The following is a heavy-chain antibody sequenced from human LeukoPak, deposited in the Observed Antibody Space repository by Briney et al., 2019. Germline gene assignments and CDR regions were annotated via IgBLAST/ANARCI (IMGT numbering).Heavy chain of an antibody. J-gene: IGHJ4*02. CDR1: GFTFSTYW. V-gene: IGHV3-33*08. CDR2: IWYDGSNK. D-gene: IGHD6-13*01. Sequence: PGGSLRLSCAASGFTFSTYWMTWVRQAPGKGLEWVAVIWYDGSNKYYADSVKGRFTISRDNSKNTLYLQMNSLRAEDTAVYYCARDRVAAVDYWGQGTLVTVSS. CDR3: ARDRVAAVDY.